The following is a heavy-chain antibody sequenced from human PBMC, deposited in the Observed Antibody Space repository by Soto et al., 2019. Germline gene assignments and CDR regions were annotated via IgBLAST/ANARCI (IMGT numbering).Heavy chain of an antibody. V-gene: IGHV1-69*01. J-gene: IGHJ6*02. Sequence: QVQLVQSGAEVKKPGSSVTVSCKASGGTFSSYAISWVRQAPGQGLEWMGGIIPISGTANYAQKFQGRVTITADESTSTAYLEASSARCQETPLYYCARAPGRSTRLDIYSAYYYGMDVWGQGTRVTVPS. D-gene: IGHD2-2*01. CDR3: ARAPGRSTRLDIYSAYYYGMDV. CDR1: GGTFSSYA. CDR2: IIPISGTA.